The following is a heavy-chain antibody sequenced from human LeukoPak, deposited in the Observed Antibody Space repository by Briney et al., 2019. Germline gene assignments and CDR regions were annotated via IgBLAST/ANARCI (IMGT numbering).Heavy chain of an antibody. J-gene: IGHJ4*02. V-gene: IGHV4-4*02. CDR3: ARVFDDLGTSILDY. CDR1: GGSISSSNW. Sequence: SDTLSLTCAVSGGSISSSNWWSWVRQPPGKGLEWIGEIYHSGSTNYNPSLKSRVTISVDKSKNQFSLKLSSVTAADTAVYYCARVFDDLGTSILDYWGQGTLVTVSS. D-gene: IGHD3-10*02. CDR2: IYHSGST.